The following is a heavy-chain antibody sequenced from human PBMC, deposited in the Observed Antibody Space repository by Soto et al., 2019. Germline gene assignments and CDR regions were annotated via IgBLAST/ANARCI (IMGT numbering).Heavy chain of an antibody. D-gene: IGHD5-18*01. CDR3: ASKAQYSYGPNYYYYGMDV. CDR1: GYTFTSYG. V-gene: IGHV1-18*01. Sequence: ASVKVSCKASGYTFTSYGISWVRQAPGQGLEWMGWISAYNGNTNYAQKLQGRVTMTTDTSTSTAYMELRRLRSDDTAVYYCASKAQYSYGPNYYYYGMDVWGPGNTVNVSS. CDR2: ISAYNGNT. J-gene: IGHJ6*02.